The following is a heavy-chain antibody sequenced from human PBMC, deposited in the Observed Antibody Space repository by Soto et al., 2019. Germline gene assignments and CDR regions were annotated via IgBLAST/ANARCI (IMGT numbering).Heavy chain of an antibody. J-gene: IGHJ5*01. Sequence: SETLSLTCAVSGGSIVRSSYYWVWIRQPPGKGLEWIGSIYQSGSTYYNSSLTSRVTISVDTSKNQFSLKLNSVTAADTAVYYCGSGPNWFDPWGQGTLVTVSS. CDR1: GGSIVRSSYY. CDR3: GSGPNWFDP. V-gene: IGHV4-39*01. CDR2: IYQSGST. D-gene: IGHD6-19*01.